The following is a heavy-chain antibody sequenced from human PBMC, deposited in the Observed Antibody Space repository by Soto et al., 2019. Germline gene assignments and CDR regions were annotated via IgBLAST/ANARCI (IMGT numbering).Heavy chain of an antibody. J-gene: IGHJ4*02. CDR3: AKETKKGRLGDLSWGCDY. V-gene: IGHV3-30*18. CDR2: ISYDGSDK. Sequence: QVQLVESGGGVVQPGRSLRLSCTASGFSFNSYGFHWVRQAPGKGLEWVAVISYDGSDKYFADSVKGRFTISRDNSNNSLYLQMKNLRAEDTAVYYCAKETKKGRLGDLSWGCDYWGQGTLVTVSS. D-gene: IGHD3-16*02. CDR1: GFSFNSYG.